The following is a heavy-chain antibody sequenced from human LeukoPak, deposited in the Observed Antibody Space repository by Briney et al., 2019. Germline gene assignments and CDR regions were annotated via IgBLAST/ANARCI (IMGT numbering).Heavy chain of an antibody. CDR1: GFTFDDYA. CDR3: AKGVLLHTSDAFDI. CDR2: ISWNSGSI. V-gene: IGHV3-9*03. J-gene: IGHJ3*02. D-gene: IGHD3-10*01. Sequence: PGRSLRLSCAASGFTFDDYAMHWVRQAPGKGLEWVSGISWNSGSIGYADSVKGRFTISRDNAKNSLYLQMNSLRAEDMALYYCAKGVLLHTSDAFDIWGQGTMVTVSS.